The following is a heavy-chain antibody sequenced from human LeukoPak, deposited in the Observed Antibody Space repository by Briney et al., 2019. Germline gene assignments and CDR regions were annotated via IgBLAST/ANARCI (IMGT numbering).Heavy chain of an antibody. J-gene: IGHJ3*02. Sequence: GASVMVSCKASGYTFTSYYMHWVRQAPGQGLEWMGIINPSGGSTSYAQKFQGRVTMTRDTSTSTVYMELSSLRSEDTAVYYCARAPDYDSSGYYSGDAFDIWGQGTMVTVSS. D-gene: IGHD3-22*01. V-gene: IGHV1-46*01. CDR3: ARAPDYDSSGYYSGDAFDI. CDR2: INPSGGST. CDR1: GYTFTSYY.